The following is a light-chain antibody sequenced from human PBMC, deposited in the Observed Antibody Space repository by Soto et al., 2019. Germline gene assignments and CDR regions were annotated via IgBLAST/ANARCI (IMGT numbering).Light chain of an antibody. CDR2: GAS. J-gene: IGKJ2*02. CDR1: QSVNSN. Sequence: EIVMTQSPATLSVSPGERVTLSCRASQSVNSNLAWYQLKPGQAPRLLIYGASTRATGIPARISGSGSGTEFTLTISSLQSEDFAVYFCQQYNNWAPGTFGQGTKLQI. V-gene: IGKV3-15*01. CDR3: QQYNNWAPGT.